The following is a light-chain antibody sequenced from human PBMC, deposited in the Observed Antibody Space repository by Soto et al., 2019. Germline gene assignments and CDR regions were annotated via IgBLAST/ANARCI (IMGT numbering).Light chain of an antibody. CDR2: WAS. Sequence: DIVMTQSPDSLAVSLGERATINCKSSQSVLYSSNNKNYLAWYQQKPGQPPKLLIYWASTRESGVPDRFSGSGAWTDFTLTTSSLQSEDVAVYYCQQYYSTPPYTFGQGTKLEIK. J-gene: IGKJ2*01. V-gene: IGKV4-1*01. CDR1: QSVLYSSNNKNY. CDR3: QQYYSTPPYT.